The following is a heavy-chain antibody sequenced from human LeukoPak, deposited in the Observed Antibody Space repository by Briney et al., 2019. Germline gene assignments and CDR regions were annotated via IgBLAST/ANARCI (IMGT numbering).Heavy chain of an antibody. V-gene: IGHV3-30*18. J-gene: IGHJ1*01. Sequence: GGSLRLSCAASGFTFSSYGMHWVRQAPGKGLEWVAVISYDGSNKYYADSVKGRFTISRDNSKNTLYLQMNSLRAEDTAVYYCAKGELITMIVVVITEYFQHWGQGTLVTVSS. CDR1: GFTFSSYG. CDR3: AKGELITMIVVVITEYFQH. D-gene: IGHD3-22*01. CDR2: ISYDGSNK.